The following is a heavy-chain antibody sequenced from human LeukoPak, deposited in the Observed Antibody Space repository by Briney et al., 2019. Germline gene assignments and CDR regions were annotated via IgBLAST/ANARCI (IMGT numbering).Heavy chain of an antibody. Sequence: GGSLRLSCAVSGLTVSSDYFTWVRQAPGKGLEWVSVIYTGGGTYYADSVKGRFTISGENSKNTLYLQMNSLRAEDTAVYYCARGIAAAGEWGQGTLVTVSS. J-gene: IGHJ4*02. CDR3: ARGIAAAGE. CDR1: GLTVSSDY. D-gene: IGHD6-13*01. CDR2: IYTGGGT. V-gene: IGHV3-53*01.